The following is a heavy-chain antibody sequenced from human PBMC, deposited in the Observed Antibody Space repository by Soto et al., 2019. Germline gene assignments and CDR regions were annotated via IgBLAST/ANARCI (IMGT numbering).Heavy chain of an antibody. Sequence: EVQLVESGGGLVQPGRSLRLSCAASGFTFDDYAMHWVRQAPGKGLEWVSGISWNSGSIGYADSVKGRFTISRDNAKNALYLQMNSLRAEDTALYYCAKDAVPMDIVLVPAGGFDPWGQGTLVTVSS. CDR2: ISWNSGSI. J-gene: IGHJ5*02. CDR3: AKDAVPMDIVLVPAGGFDP. CDR1: GFTFDDYA. D-gene: IGHD2-2*03. V-gene: IGHV3-9*01.